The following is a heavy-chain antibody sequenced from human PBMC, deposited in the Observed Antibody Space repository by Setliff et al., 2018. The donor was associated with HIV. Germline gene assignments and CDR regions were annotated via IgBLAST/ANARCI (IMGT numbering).Heavy chain of an antibody. J-gene: IGHJ4*02. CDR2: ISYDGSRI. CDR1: GFTFSSYA. D-gene: IGHD1-1*01. V-gene: IGHV3-30*04. CDR3: ASARIPTGGTSTSFDY. Sequence: GGSLRLSCAASGFTFSSYAMYWVRQAPGKGLEWVSAISYDGSRIHYADSVKGRFTISRDNSKNTLYLQVNSLRPEDTAVYHCASARIPTGGTSTSFDYWGQGTLVTVSS.